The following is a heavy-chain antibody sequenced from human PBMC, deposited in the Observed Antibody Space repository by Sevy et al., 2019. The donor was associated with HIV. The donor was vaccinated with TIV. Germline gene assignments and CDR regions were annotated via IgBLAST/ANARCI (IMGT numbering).Heavy chain of an antibody. CDR1: GYRFISYW. CDR3: ARRVYDTTGYPQYHFDH. CDR2: IYPGDSET. Sequence: GESLKISCQGFGYRFISYWIGWVRQTPGKGLEWMGIIYPGDSETRYSPSLRGQVTISADKSITTAYLQWSSLQASDTAIYFCARRVYDTTGYPQYHFDHWGQGTLVTVSS. J-gene: IGHJ4*02. V-gene: IGHV5-51*01. D-gene: IGHD3-22*01.